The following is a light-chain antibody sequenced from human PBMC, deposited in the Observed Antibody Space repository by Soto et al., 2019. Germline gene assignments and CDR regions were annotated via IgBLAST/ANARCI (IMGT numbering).Light chain of an antibody. J-gene: IGKJ1*01. CDR1: QSVSSSY. CDR3: QQYGSSPWT. CDR2: GAS. Sequence: EIVLTPFPGTLSMSTGERATLSCRASQSVSSSYLAWYQQKPGQAPRLLTYGASSRATGIPDRFSGSGSGTDFTLTISRLEPEDFAVYYCQQYGSSPWTFGQGTKVDIK. V-gene: IGKV3-20*01.